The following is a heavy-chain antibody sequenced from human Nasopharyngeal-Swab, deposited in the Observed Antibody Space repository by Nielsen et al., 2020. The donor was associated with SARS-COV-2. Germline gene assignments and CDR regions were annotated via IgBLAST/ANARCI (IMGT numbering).Heavy chain of an antibody. CDR3: VSDVAYSGGWTYQNCFDP. V-gene: IGHV3-48*01. D-gene: IGHD6-25*01. CDR2: ISSSSSTI. J-gene: IGHJ5*02. CDR1: GFTFSSYS. Sequence: GESLKISCAASGFTFSSYSMNWVRQAPGKGLEWVSYISSSSSTIYYADSVKGRFTISRDNAKNSLYLQMNSLRAEDTAVYYCVSDVAYSGGWTYQNCFDPGGKGTLV.